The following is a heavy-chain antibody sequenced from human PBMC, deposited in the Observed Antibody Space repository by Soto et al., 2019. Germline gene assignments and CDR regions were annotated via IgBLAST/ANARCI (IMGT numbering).Heavy chain of an antibody. CDR2: IWHDGSNK. D-gene: IGHD2-21*01. V-gene: IGHV3-33*01. Sequence: QVQLVESGGGVVQPGRSLRLSCAASGFTFSSYGMHWVRQAPGKGLEWVAVIWHDGSNKYYEDSVKGRFTISRDNSKNTLYRQMNSQTAEDTCVYYCARDRGAGDCTDFDYWGQGTLVTVSS. CDR3: ARDRGAGDCTDFDY. J-gene: IGHJ4*02. CDR1: GFTFSSYG.